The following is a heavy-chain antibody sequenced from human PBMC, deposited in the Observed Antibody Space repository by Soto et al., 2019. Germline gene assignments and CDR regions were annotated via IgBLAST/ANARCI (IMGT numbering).Heavy chain of an antibody. CDR3: AGVGGYVDYDY. V-gene: IGHV3-48*04. CDR1: GFTFSSYS. CDR2: ISSSSSTI. J-gene: IGHJ4*02. D-gene: IGHD4-17*01. Sequence: GGSLRLSCAASGFTFSSYSMNWVRQAPGKGLEWVSYISSSSSTIYYADSVKGRFTISRDNSKNSLYLQMNSLRAEDTAVYYCAGVGGYVDYDYWGQGTLVTVSS.